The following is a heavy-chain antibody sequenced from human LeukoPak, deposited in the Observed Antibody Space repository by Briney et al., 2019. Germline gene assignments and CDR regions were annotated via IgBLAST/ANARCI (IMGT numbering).Heavy chain of an antibody. CDR3: ARGGDYYESSGYIPY. Sequence: PGGSLRLSCAASGFTFSSYAMHWVRQAPGKGLEWVAVISYDGSNKYYADSVKGRFTISRDNSKNTLYLQMNSLRAEDTAVYYCARGGDYYESSGYIPYWGQGTLVTVSS. CDR2: ISYDGSNK. J-gene: IGHJ4*02. D-gene: IGHD3-22*01. CDR1: GFTFSSYA. V-gene: IGHV3-30-3*01.